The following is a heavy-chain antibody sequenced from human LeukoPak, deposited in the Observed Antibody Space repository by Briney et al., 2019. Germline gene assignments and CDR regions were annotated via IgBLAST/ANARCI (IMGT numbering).Heavy chain of an antibody. J-gene: IGHJ6*03. D-gene: IGHD6-13*01. CDR2: INHSGST. CDR3: ARGRGYSSSWYKGASRYYYMDV. V-gene: IGHV4-34*01. Sequence: SETLSLTCAVYGGSFSGYYWSWTRQPPGKGLEWIGEINHSGSTNYNPSLKSRVTISVDTSKNQFSLKLSSVTAADTAVYYCARGRGYSSSWYKGASRYYYMDVWGKGTTVTVSS. CDR1: GGSFSGYY.